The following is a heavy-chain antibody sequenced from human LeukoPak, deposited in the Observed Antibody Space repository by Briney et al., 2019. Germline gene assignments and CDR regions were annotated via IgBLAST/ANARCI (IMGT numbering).Heavy chain of an antibody. CDR1: GSSFSGYD. CDR3: ARVSFGGVIVAQDY. Sequence: SETLSLTCAVSGSSFSGYDWSWIRQPPGKGLEWIGEINYSGSANYNESLRSRASVSLDGSKNQFSLRLTSVTAADTAVYFCARVSFGGVIVAQDYWGQGTLVTVSS. D-gene: IGHD3-16*02. CDR2: INYSGSA. J-gene: IGHJ4*02. V-gene: IGHV4-34*01.